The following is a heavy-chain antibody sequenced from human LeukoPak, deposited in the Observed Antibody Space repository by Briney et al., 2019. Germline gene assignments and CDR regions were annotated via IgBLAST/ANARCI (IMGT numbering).Heavy chain of an antibody. Sequence: SETLSLTCGVSGGAFSDYYWSWIRQAPGKGLEWIGEMIQSGSSNYNPSLRSRVTISGDTSRNQFSLKLNSLTAADTAVYYCARGDIVATILGGLHGTTAFDFWGQGILVTVSS. CDR2: MIQSGSS. V-gene: IGHV4-34*01. CDR3: ARGDIVATILGGLHGTTAFDF. CDR1: GGAFSDYY. J-gene: IGHJ4*02. D-gene: IGHD5-12*01.